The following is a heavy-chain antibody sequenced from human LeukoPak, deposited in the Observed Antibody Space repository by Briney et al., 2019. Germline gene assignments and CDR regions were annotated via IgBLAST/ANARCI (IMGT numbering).Heavy chain of an antibody. D-gene: IGHD2-2*01. J-gene: IGHJ6*02. CDR1: GFIFSHYG. CDR2: IQNDASTE. CDR3: AREVVPAAMDYYYYGMDV. V-gene: IGHV3-33*05. Sequence: GGSLRLSCAASGFIFSHYGMHWVRQALGKGLEWVAVIQNDASTENFADSVKGRFTISRDNSKNTVFLQMNSLRVEDTAVYYCAREVVPAAMDYYYYGMDVWGQGTTVTVSS.